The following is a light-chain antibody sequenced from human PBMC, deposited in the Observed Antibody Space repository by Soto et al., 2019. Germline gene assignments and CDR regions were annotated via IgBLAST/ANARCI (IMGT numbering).Light chain of an antibody. J-gene: IGKJ2*01. CDR3: QQYNNWPPYT. CDR2: GAS. Sequence: EIVMTQSPATLSVSPGDRATLSCRASHNVSSSLAWYQQKPGQAPRLLIYGASTRATGIPARFSGSGSGTAFTLTISGLLSEDFAVYFCQQYNNWPPYTFGQGTKLEIK. CDR1: HNVSSS. V-gene: IGKV3-15*01.